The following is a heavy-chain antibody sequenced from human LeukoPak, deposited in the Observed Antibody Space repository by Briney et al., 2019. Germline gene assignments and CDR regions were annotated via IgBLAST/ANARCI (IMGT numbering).Heavy chain of an antibody. Sequence: PSETLSLTCTVSGGSISNYFWSWIRQPPGKGLECIGYIYYSDSINYNPSLKSRVTVSVDTSKNQFSLKLSSVTAADTAVYYCARFPGSAEYRHYYYMDVWGKGTTVTVSS. J-gene: IGHJ6*03. CDR1: GGSISNYF. CDR2: IYYSDSI. D-gene: IGHD2-15*01. V-gene: IGHV4-59*01. CDR3: ARFPGSAEYRHYYYMDV.